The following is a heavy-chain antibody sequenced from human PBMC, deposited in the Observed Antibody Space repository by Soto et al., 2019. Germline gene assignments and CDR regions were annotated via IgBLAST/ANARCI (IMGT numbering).Heavy chain of an antibody. J-gene: IGHJ5*02. Sequence: QVQLVQSGAEVKKPGSSVKVSCKASGGTFSSYAISWVRPAPGQGLVWIGGIIPIFGTANYAQKFQGRVTITADESTSTAYIELSSLISEDTAVYYYARGGHQLVLRWFEPWGQGTLVTV. D-gene: IGHD6-13*01. CDR3: ARGGHQLVLRWFEP. V-gene: IGHV1-69*01. CDR1: GGTFSSYA. CDR2: IIPIFGTA.